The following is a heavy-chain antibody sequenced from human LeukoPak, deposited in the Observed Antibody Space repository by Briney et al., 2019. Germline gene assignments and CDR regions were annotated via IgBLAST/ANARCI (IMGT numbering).Heavy chain of an antibody. V-gene: IGHV4-39*01. CDR2: IYYSGTT. D-gene: IGHD2-15*01. J-gene: IGHJ3*02. CDR1: GGSISSSTYY. Sequence: PSETLSLTSTVSGGSISSSTYYWGWIRQPPGKGLEWIGSIYYSGTTYYNPSLNSRVTISVDTSKNQFSLKLSSVTAADTAVYYCARHRHIVMVDDAFDIWGQGTMVTVSS. CDR3: ARHRHIVMVDDAFDI.